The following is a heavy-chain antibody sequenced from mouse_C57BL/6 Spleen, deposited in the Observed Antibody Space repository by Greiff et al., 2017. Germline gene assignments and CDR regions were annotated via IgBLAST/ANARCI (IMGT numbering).Heavy chain of an antibody. CDR1: GYTFTSYW. CDR3: ASAGELLSGDY. J-gene: IGHJ4*01. V-gene: IGHV1-69*01. Sequence: VQLQQSGAELVMPGASVKLSCKASGYTFTSYWMHWVKQRPGQGLEWIGEIDPSDSYTNYNQKFKGKSTLTVDKSSSTAYMQLSSLTSEDSAVYYCASAGELLSGDYWGQGTSVTVSS. CDR2: IDPSDSYT. D-gene: IGHD1-1*01.